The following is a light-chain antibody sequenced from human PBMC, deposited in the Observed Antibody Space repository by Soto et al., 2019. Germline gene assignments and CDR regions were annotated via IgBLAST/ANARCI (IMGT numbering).Light chain of an antibody. Sequence: QSVLAQPASVSGSPGQSITISCTGTSSDVGSYNLVSWYQQHPGKAPKLMIYEVNKRPSGVSSRFSGSKSGNTASLTISGLQAEDGADYYCCSYAGSSTYVFGTGTKVTV. J-gene: IGLJ1*01. V-gene: IGLV2-23*02. CDR3: CSYAGSSTYV. CDR1: SSDVGSYNL. CDR2: EVN.